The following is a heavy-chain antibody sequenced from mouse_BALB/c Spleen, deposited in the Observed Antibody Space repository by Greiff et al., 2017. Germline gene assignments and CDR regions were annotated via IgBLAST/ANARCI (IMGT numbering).Heavy chain of an antibody. D-gene: IGHD1-1*01. CDR3: ARDYYGSSYDY. J-gene: IGHJ2*01. CDR1: GFTFSSFG. Sequence: EVNVVESGGGLVQPGGSRKLSCAASGFTFSSFGMHWVRQAPEKGLEWVAYISSGSSTIYYADTVKGRFTISRDNPKNTLFLQMTSLRSEDTAMYYCARDYYGSSYDYWGQGTTLTVSS. CDR2: ISSGSSTI. V-gene: IGHV5-17*02.